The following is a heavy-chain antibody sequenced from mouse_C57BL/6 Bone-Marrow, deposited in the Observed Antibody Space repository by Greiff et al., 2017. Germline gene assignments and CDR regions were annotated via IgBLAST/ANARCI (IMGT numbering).Heavy chain of an antibody. J-gene: IGHJ4*01. Sequence: VQLQESGAELARPGASVTLSCKASGYTFTSYGISWVKQRTGQGLEWIGEIYPRSGNTYYNEKFKGKATLTADKSSSTAYMELRSLTSEDYAVYFCARSKVHYYAMDYGGQGTSVTVSS. CDR3: ARSKVHYYAMDY. CDR2: IYPRSGNT. CDR1: GYTFTSYG. V-gene: IGHV1-81*01. D-gene: IGHD2-14*01.